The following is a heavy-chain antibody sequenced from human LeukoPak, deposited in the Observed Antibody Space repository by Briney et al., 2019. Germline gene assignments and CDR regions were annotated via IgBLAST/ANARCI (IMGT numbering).Heavy chain of an antibody. Sequence: SETLSLTCTVSGGSISSYYWSWIRQPPGKGLVWIGYIYYSGSTNYNPSLKSRVTISVDTSKNQFSLKLSSVTAADTAVYYCARGPRSSWDYWGQGTLGTVSS. CDR3: ARGPRSSWDY. CDR1: GGSISSYY. V-gene: IGHV4-59*01. D-gene: IGHD6-13*01. CDR2: IYYSGST. J-gene: IGHJ4*02.